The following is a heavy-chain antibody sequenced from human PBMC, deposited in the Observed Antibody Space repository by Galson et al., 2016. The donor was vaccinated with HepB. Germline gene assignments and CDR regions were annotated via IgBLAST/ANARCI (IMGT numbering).Heavy chain of an antibody. CDR1: GFSVSSSY. J-gene: IGHJ4*02. CDR3: ARAMPSNRYGPLGYS. V-gene: IGHV3-53*01. Sequence: SLRLSCAASGFSVSSSYMPWVRRTPGKGLEWVSIIYSGGSTYYADSVKGRFTISRDNSKNTLSLQLNGLRAEDTAMYYCARAMPSNRYGPLGYSWGQGTLVTVSS. D-gene: IGHD5-18*01. CDR2: IYSGGST.